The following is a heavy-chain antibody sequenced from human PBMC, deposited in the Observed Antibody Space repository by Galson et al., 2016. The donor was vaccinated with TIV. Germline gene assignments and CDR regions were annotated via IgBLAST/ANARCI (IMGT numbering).Heavy chain of an antibody. CDR3: ARLAPCGGDCYFFDD. CDR2: IIPVFGTA. CDR1: GGTFKIHS. Sequence: SVKVSCKASGGTFKIHSITWVRQAPGQGLEWMGGIIPVFGTANYAQSFRGRVTITADESTNTAYLQPSSLRSEDTAVYYCARLAPCGGDCYFFDDWGQGTLVTVSS. D-gene: IGHD2-21*01. J-gene: IGHJ4*02. V-gene: IGHV1-69*13.